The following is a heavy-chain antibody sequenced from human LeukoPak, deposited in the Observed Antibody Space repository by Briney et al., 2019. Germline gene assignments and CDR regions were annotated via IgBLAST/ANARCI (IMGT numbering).Heavy chain of an antibody. J-gene: IGHJ4*02. V-gene: IGHV3-33*06. CDR3: AKNMVRGVKGYFDY. CDR1: GFTFSSYG. D-gene: IGHD3-10*01. Sequence: GGSLRLSCAASGFTFSSYGMRWVRQAPGKGLEWVAVIWYDGSNKYYADSVKGRFTISRDNSKNTLYLQMNSLRAEDTAVYYCAKNMVRGVKGYFDYWGQGTLVTVSS. CDR2: IWYDGSNK.